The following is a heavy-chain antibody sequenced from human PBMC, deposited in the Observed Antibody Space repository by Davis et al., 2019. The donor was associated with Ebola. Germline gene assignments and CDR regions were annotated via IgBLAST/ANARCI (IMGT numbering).Heavy chain of an antibody. D-gene: IGHD3-10*01. CDR3: ARGELRFDSLQTSWYYYYGMDV. Sequence: SVTVSCKASGGTFSSYAISWVRQAPGQGLEWMGGIIPIFGTANYAQKFQGRVTITADKSTSTAYMELSSLRSEDTAVYYCARGELRFDSLQTSWYYYYGMDVWGQGTLVTVSS. CDR1: GGTFSSYA. J-gene: IGHJ6*02. V-gene: IGHV1-69*06. CDR2: IIPIFGTA.